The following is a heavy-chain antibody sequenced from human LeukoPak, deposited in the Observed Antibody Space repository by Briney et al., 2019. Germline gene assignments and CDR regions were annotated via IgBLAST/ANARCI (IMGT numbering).Heavy chain of an antibody. CDR1: GFTFSSFW. J-gene: IGHJ4*02. CDR3: ARSSDSSGYYVY. D-gene: IGHD3-22*01. Sequence: GGSLRLSCVVSGFTFSSFWMHWVRQAPGKGLVWVSHISSDRSSTNYADSVKGRFTISRDNARNTLYLQMNSLRAEDTAVYYCARSSDSSGYYVYWGQGTLVTVSS. V-gene: IGHV3-74*01. CDR2: ISSDRSST.